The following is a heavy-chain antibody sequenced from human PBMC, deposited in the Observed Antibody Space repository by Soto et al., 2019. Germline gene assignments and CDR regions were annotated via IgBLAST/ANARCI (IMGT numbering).Heavy chain of an antibody. CDR3: ARQDGSGSYSLNDY. V-gene: IGHV3-11*06. J-gene: IGHJ4*02. CDR2: ISSSSSYT. D-gene: IGHD3-10*01. Sequence: QVQLVESGGGLVKPGGSLRLSCAASGFTFSDYYMSWIRQAPGKGLEWVSYISSSSSYTNYADSVKGRFTISRDNAKNSLYLQMNSLRAEDTAVYYCARQDGSGSYSLNDYWCQGTLVTVSS. CDR1: GFTFSDYY.